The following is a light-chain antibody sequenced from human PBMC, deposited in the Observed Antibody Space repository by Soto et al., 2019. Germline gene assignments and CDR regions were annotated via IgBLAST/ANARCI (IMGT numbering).Light chain of an antibody. Sequence: QSVLTQPASGSGSPGQSITISCTGTSGDIGGYKYVSWYQQRPGKAPKLLIYDVTNRPSGVSDRFSASKSGNTASLTISGLQAEDEADYYCSSYTMYTTPYVFGTGTKVTVL. V-gene: IGLV2-14*03. J-gene: IGLJ1*01. CDR2: DVT. CDR1: SGDIGGYKY. CDR3: SSYTMYTTPYV.